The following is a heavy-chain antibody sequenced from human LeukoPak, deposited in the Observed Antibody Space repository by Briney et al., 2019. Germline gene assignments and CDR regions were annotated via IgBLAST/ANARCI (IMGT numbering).Heavy chain of an antibody. V-gene: IGHV3-7*01. CDR3: ARSLMITFGGVIVIRIKYGLDY. Sequence: GGSLRLSCAASGFTFSSYWMSWVRQAPGKGLEWVANIKQDGSEKYYVDSVKGRFTISRDNAKNSLYLQMNSLRAEDTAVYYCARSLMITFGGVIVIRIKYGLDYWGQGTLVTVSS. CDR2: IKQDGSEK. J-gene: IGHJ4*02. D-gene: IGHD3-16*02. CDR1: GFTFSSYW.